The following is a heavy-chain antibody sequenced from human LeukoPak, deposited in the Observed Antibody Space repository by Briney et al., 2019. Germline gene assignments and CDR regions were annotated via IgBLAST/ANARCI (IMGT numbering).Heavy chain of an antibody. V-gene: IGHV3-48*01. J-gene: IGHJ4*02. D-gene: IGHD2-21*01. Sequence: GGSLRLACAASGFSFSSFDWNWVRQAPGKGLEWVSYISASSNTVYYADSVKGQFTISRDNALNSLYLHMSSLRAEDTAVYYCARALGVIATRIDYWGQGTLVTVSS. CDR2: ISASSNTV. CDR3: ARALGVIATRIDY. CDR1: GFSFSSFD.